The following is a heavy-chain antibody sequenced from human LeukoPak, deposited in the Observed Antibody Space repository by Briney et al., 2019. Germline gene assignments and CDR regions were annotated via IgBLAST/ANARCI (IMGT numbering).Heavy chain of an antibody. CDR2: INNSGST. Sequence: SETLSLTCTVSGGSISSSSYHWGWIRQPPGKGLEWVGSINNSGSTHYNPSLKSRVTISVDTSKNQFSLKLSSATAADTAVYYCARGYGRYFDYWGQGTLVTVSS. J-gene: IGHJ4*02. CDR3: ARGYGRYFDY. V-gene: IGHV4-39*07. D-gene: IGHD5-18*01. CDR1: GGSISSSSYH.